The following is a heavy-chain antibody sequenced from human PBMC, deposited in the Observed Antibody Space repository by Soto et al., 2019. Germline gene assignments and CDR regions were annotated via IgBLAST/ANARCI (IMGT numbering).Heavy chain of an antibody. J-gene: IGHJ6*02. V-gene: IGHV3-30*03. CDR3: ARTRSAWSDFHYYSLDV. CDR2: ISYDSTKT. Sequence: QVQLVESGGGVVQPGRSLRLSCAASGFTFNSYGMHWVRQGPGNGLEWVAVISYDSTKTYYADSVKGRFTISRDNSNSALYVQMNSLTGEDTAVYYCARTRSAWSDFHYYSLDVWGQGTTVTAS. D-gene: IGHD1-26*01. CDR1: GFTFNSYG.